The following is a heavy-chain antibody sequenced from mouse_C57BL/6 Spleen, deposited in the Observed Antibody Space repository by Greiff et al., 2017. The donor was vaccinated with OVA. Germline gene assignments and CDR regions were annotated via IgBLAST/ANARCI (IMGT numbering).Heavy chain of an antibody. V-gene: IGHV1-64*01. Sequence: EEKGGERGKPGASVKLSCKASGYTFTSYWMHWVKQRPGQGLEWIGMIHPNSGSTNYNEKFKSKATLTVDKSSSTAYMQLSSLTSEDAAVYYCARSWGYYLDYWGQGTTLTVSS. CDR3: ARSWGYYLDY. J-gene: IGHJ2*01. CDR1: GYTFTSYW. CDR2: IHPNSGST.